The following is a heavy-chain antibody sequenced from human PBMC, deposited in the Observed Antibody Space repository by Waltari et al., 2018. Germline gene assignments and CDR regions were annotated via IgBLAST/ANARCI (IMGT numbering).Heavy chain of an antibody. Sequence: QVQLVQSGAEVKKPGASVKVSCKASGYTFTGYYMHWVRQAPGQGLERRGRINPNRGGTNYAQKFQGRVTMTRDTSISTAYMELSRLRSDDTAVYYCARPPADSSWSGAFDIWGQGTMVTVSS. J-gene: IGHJ3*02. CDR2: INPNRGGT. CDR1: GYTFTGYY. D-gene: IGHD6-13*01. V-gene: IGHV1-2*06. CDR3: ARPPADSSWSGAFDI.